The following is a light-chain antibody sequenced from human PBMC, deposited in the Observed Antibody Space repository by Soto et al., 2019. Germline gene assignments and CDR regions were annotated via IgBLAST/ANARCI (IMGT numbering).Light chain of an antibody. CDR2: DVS. Sequence: QSVLTQPRSVSGSPGQSVTISSTGTSSDVGGYNYVSWYQQHPGKAPKLMIYDVSKRPSGVPDRFSGSKSGNTASLTISGLQAEDEADDYCCSYGGSYTGVFGGGTKLTVL. J-gene: IGLJ3*02. CDR3: CSYGGSYTGV. V-gene: IGLV2-11*01. CDR1: SSDVGGYNY.